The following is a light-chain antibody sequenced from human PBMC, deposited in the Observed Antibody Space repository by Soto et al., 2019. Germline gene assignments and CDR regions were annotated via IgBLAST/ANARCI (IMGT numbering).Light chain of an antibody. CDR2: GAS. CDR1: QSIISSY. J-gene: IGKJ3*01. CDR3: QQFGSSRFT. Sequence: EIVLTQSPGTLSLSPGERATLSCRASQSIISSYLAWYQQKAGQAPRLLVYGASSRATGIPDRFSSSGSGTDFTLTISRLEPEDFAVYYCQQFGSSRFTFGCGTKVDIK. V-gene: IGKV3-20*01.